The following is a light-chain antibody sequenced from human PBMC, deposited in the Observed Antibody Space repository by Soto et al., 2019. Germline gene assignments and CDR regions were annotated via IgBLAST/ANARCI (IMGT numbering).Light chain of an antibody. CDR3: HSYNSIPRT. V-gene: IGKV1-27*01. Sequence: DIQMTQSPSSRSASIGDRVTITCRASQGISEYLAWYQQRPGNAPNLLIYGASILQSGVPSRFSGSGSGTHFTLTISSLQPEDVATYYCHSYNSIPRTFGQGTKVDIK. CDR1: QGISEY. CDR2: GAS. J-gene: IGKJ1*01.